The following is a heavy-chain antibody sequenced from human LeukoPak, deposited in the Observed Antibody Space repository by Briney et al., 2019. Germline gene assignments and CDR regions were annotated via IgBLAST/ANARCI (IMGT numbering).Heavy chain of an antibody. CDR3: ARDRGPATAFFDY. CDR2: ISSSGSTI. D-gene: IGHD2-21*02. J-gene: IGHJ4*02. CDR1: GFTFSDYY. Sequence: GGSLRLSCAASGFTFSDYYMSRIRQAPGKGLEWVSYISSSGSTIYYADSVKGRFTISRDNAKNSLYLQMNSLRAEDTAVYYCARDRGPATAFFDYWGQGTLVTVSS. V-gene: IGHV3-11*01.